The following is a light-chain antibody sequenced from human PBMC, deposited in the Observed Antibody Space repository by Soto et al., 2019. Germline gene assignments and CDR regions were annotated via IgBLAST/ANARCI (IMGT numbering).Light chain of an antibody. V-gene: IGLV1-51*01. J-gene: IGLJ3*02. Sequence: QAVVTQPPSVSAAPGQKVTISCSGSNSNIGDNYVSWYQQLPGAAPKLLIYDNNKRPSGIPDRFSGSKSGTSATLGITGLQTGDEGDYYCGTWDSSLSAGVFGGGTKLTVL. CDR2: DNN. CDR1: NSNIGDNY. CDR3: GTWDSSLSAGV.